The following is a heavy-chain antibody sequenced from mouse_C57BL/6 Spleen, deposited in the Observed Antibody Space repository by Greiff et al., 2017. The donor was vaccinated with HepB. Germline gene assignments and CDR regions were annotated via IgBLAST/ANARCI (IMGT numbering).Heavy chain of an antibody. V-gene: IGHV1-76*01. CDR1: GYTFTDYY. D-gene: IGHD2-3*01. CDR2: IYPGSGNT. J-gene: IGHJ4*01. CDR3: AREFYDYDAMDY. Sequence: VKLQQSGAELVRPGASVKLSCKASGYTFTDYYINWVKQRPGQGLEWIARIYPGSGNTYYNEKFKGKATLTAEKSSSTAYMQLSSLTSEDSAVYFCAREFYDYDAMDYWGQGTSVTVSS.